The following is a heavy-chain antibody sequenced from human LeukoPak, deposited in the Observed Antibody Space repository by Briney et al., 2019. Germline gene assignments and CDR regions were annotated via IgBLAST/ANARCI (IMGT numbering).Heavy chain of an antibody. D-gene: IGHD3-22*01. Sequence: KPSETLSLTCAVSGGSISSSNWWSWVRQPPGKGLEWIGEIYHSGSTNYNPSLKSRVTISVDKSKNQFSLKLSSVTAADTAVYYCARETYYYDSSGYADYWGQGTLVTVSS. V-gene: IGHV4-4*02. CDR3: ARETYYYDSSGYADY. CDR2: IYHSGST. CDR1: GGSISSSNW. J-gene: IGHJ4*02.